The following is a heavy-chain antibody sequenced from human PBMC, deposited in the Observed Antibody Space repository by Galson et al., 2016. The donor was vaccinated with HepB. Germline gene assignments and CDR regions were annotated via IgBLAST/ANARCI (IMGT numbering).Heavy chain of an antibody. CDR3: AVWLQAHFDH. CDR2: ISPGIRNR. D-gene: IGHD5-24*01. CDR1: GFIFGDSA. J-gene: IGHJ4*02. Sequence: SLRLSCAASGFIFGDSAMGWVRQVPGKGLEWVSIISPGIRNRHYGDSVKGRFTISRDDAQDTQYLQMDGLRDEDTGSYYCAVWLQAHFDHWGQGTFVTVS. V-gene: IGHV3-23*01.